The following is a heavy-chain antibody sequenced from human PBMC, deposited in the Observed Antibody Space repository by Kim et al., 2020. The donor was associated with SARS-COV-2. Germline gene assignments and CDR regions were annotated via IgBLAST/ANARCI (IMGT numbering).Heavy chain of an antibody. CDR3: ARGEMATIGGAFDI. D-gene: IGHD5-12*01. CDR2: IYTSGST. V-gene: IGHV4-61*02. CDR1: GGSISSGSYY. J-gene: IGHJ3*02. Sequence: SETLSLTCTVSGGSISSGSYYWSWIRQPAGKGLEWIGRIYTSGSTYYNPSLKSRVTISVDTSKNQFSLKLSSVTAADTAVYYCARGEMATIGGAFDIWGQGTMVTVSS.